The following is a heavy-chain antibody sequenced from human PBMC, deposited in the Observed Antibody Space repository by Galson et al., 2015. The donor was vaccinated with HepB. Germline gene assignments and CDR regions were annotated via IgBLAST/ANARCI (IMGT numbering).Heavy chain of an antibody. CDR1: GFTFGDYA. Sequence: SLRLSCAASGFTFGDYAMSWFRQAPGKGLEWVGFIRREAYGGTTEYAASVKGRFTISRDDSESIAYLQMNSLKTEDTAVYYCSRGQMSCRGGSCHYGTWIDYWGQGTLVTVSS. CDR2: IRREAYGGTT. V-gene: IGHV3-49*03. D-gene: IGHD2-15*01. CDR3: SRGQMSCRGGSCHYGTWIDY. J-gene: IGHJ4*02.